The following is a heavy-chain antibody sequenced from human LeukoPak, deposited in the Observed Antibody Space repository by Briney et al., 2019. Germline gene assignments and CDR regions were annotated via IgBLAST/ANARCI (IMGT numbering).Heavy chain of an antibody. CDR2: IYYSGTT. CDR1: DDSISSRNYF. J-gene: IGHJ5*02. D-gene: IGHD3-22*01. Sequence: SETLSLTCAVSDDSISSRNYFWGWIRQPPGKGLEWLGSIYYSGTTYYNPSLKSRVTISVDTSKNQFSLKLGSVTAADTAVYYCARVGRFYYYPISGYYPNWFDPWGQGTLVTVPS. V-gene: IGHV4-39*07. CDR3: ARVGRFYYYPISGYYPNWFDP.